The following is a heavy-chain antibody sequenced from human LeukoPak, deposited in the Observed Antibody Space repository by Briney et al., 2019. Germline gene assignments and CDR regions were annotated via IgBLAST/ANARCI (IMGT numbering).Heavy chain of an antibody. CDR1: GYTFTGYY. J-gene: IGHJ4*02. V-gene: IGHV7-4-1*02. CDR2: INTNTGNP. D-gene: IGHD6-19*01. Sequence: GASVKVSCKASGYTFTGYYMHWVRQAPGQGLEWMGWINTNTGNPTYAQGFTGRFVFSLDTSVSTAFLQISSLKAEDTAVYYCARSGSGWYLAYWGQGTLVTVSS. CDR3: ARSGSGWYLAY.